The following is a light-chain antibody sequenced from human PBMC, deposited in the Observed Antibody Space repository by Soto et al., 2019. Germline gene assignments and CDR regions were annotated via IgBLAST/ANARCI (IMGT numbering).Light chain of an antibody. Sequence: DIQMTQSPSSLSASVGDRVTITCRASQNIRNYLAWYQQKAGKAPKLLIYAASSLQSGVPSRFSGSGSGTDFTLTISSLQPEDFATYYCQQSYSTPLTF. CDR3: QQSYSTPLT. CDR2: AAS. CDR1: QNIRNY. V-gene: IGKV1-39*01. J-gene: IGKJ1*01.